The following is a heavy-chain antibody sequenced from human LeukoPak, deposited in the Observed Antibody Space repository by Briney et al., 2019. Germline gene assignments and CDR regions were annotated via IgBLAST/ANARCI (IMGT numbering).Heavy chain of an antibody. V-gene: IGHV4-59*12. Sequence: SSETLSLTCTVSGGSISSYYWSWIRQPPGKGLEWIGYIYYSGSTYYNPSLKSRVTISVDTSKNQFSLKLSSVTAADTAVYYCATERPITFGGVIVNYYYMDVWGKGTTVTVSS. J-gene: IGHJ6*03. CDR3: ATERPITFGGVIVNYYYMDV. CDR1: GGSISSYY. CDR2: IYYSGST. D-gene: IGHD3-16*02.